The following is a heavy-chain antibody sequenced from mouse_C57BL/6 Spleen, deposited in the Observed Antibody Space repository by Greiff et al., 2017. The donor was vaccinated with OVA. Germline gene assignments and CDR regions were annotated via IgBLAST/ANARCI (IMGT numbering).Heavy chain of an antibody. Sequence: VQVVESGPGLVAPSQSLSITCTVSGFSLTSYAISWVRQPPGKGLEWLGVIWTGGGTNYNSALKSRLSISKDNSKSQVFLKMYSLQTDDTARYYCARNSNYGGDYFDYWGQGTTLTVSS. CDR1: GFSLTSYA. CDR3: ARNSNYGGDYFDY. V-gene: IGHV2-9-1*01. D-gene: IGHD2-5*01. J-gene: IGHJ2*01. CDR2: IWTGGGT.